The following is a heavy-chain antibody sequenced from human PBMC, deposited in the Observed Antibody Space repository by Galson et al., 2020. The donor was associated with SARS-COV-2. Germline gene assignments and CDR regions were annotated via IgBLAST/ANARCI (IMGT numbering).Heavy chain of an antibody. Sequence: SETLSLTCTVSGGSISSSSYYWGWIRQPPGKGLEWIGSIYYSGSTYYNPSLKSRVTISVDTSKNQFSLKLSSVTAADTAVYYCARDRGGWLQRRPRFDYWGQGTLVTVSS. J-gene: IGHJ4*02. D-gene: IGHD5-18*01. V-gene: IGHV4-39*07. CDR1: GGSISSSSYY. CDR3: ARDRGGWLQRRPRFDY. CDR2: IYYSGST.